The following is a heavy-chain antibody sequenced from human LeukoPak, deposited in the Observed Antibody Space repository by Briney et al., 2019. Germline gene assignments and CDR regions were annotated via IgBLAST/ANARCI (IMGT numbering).Heavy chain of an antibody. CDR3: ARDRLGREGSDQNWFDP. Sequence: APVKVSCKASGYTFTSYGISWVRQAPGQGLEWMGWISAYNGNTNYAQKLQGRVTMTTDTSTSTAYMELRSLRSDDTAVYYCARDRLGREGSDQNWFDPWGQGTLVTVSS. D-gene: IGHD3-10*01. CDR1: GYTFTSYG. V-gene: IGHV1-18*01. CDR2: ISAYNGNT. J-gene: IGHJ5*02.